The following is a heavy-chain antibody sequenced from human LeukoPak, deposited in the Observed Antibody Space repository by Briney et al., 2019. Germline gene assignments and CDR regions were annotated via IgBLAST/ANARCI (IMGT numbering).Heavy chain of an antibody. CDR3: ARHDYGDYVWENGFDP. CDR1: GFTFSTFA. D-gene: IGHD4-17*01. V-gene: IGHV3-23*01. Sequence: SGGSLRLSCAASGFTFSTFAMIWVRQPPGKGLEWVSSIFPSGGEIHYADSVRGRFTISRDNSKSTLSLQINSLRAEDTAVYYCARHDYGDYVWENGFDPWGQGTLVTVSS. CDR2: IFPSGGEI. J-gene: IGHJ5*02.